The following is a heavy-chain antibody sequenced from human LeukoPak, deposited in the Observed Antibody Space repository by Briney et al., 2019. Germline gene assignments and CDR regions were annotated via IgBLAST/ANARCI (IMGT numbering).Heavy chain of an antibody. J-gene: IGHJ6*03. Sequence: GGSLRLSCAASGFTFSSYEMNWVRQAPGKGLEGVSYISSSGSTIYYADSVKGRFTISRDNAKNSLYLQMNSLRAEDTAVYYCARDYLDRYMDVWGKGTTVTVSS. CDR1: GFTFSSYE. V-gene: IGHV3-48*03. D-gene: IGHD3-22*01. CDR3: ARDYLDRYMDV. CDR2: ISSSGSTI.